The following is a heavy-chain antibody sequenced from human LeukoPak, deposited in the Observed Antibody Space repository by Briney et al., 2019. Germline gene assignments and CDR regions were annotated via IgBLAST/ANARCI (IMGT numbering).Heavy chain of an antibody. J-gene: IGHJ4*02. D-gene: IGHD3-10*01. V-gene: IGHV4-59*01. Sequence: SETLSLTCTVSGGSISSYYWSWIRQPPGKGLEWIGYIYYSGSTNYNPSLKSRVTISVDTSKNQLSLKLSSVTAADTAVYYCARASFMVRGVIIPHFDYWGQGTLVTVSS. CDR1: GGSISSYY. CDR3: ARASFMVRGVIIPHFDY. CDR2: IYYSGST.